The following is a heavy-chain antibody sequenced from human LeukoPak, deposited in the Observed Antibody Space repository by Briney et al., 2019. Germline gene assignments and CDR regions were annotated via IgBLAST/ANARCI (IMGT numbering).Heavy chain of an antibody. D-gene: IGHD6-25*01. V-gene: IGHV3-9*01. J-gene: IGHJ4*02. CDR2: ISWNSGSE. CDR1: GFSFDDYA. Sequence: PGGSLRLSCAASGFSFDDYAMHWLRQAPGKGLQWVSGISWNSGSEGYADSVKGRFTISRDNAKNSLYLQMNSLRAEDTAVYYCASGLELDYWGQGTLVTVSS. CDR3: ASGLELDY.